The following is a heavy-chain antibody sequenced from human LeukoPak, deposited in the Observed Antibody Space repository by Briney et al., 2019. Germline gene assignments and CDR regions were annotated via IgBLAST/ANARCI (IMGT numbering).Heavy chain of an antibody. D-gene: IGHD3-10*01. CDR3: ARVGSGSYYNNFDY. V-gene: IGHV3-23*01. Sequence: GGSLRLSCAASGFTFSSYAMSWVRQAPGKGLEWVSAISGSGGSTYYADSVKGRFTISRDNSKNTLYLQMNSLRAEDTAVYYCARVGSGSYYNNFDYWGQGTLVTVSS. CDR1: GFTFSSYA. CDR2: ISGSGGST. J-gene: IGHJ4*02.